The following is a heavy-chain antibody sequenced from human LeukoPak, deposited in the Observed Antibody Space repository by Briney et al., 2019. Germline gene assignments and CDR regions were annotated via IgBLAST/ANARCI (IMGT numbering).Heavy chain of an antibody. CDR1: GFTLGSYW. J-gene: IGHJ4*02. V-gene: IGHV3-74*01. CDR3: ARGTAMVTFY. CDR2: ISSDGSST. Sequence: AGGSLRLSCAASGFTLGSYWTHWVRQTPGKGLVWVSRISSDGSSTSYADSVKGRFTISRDNAKNTLYLQMNSLRAEDTAVYYCARGTAMVTFYWGQGTLVTVSS. D-gene: IGHD5-18*01.